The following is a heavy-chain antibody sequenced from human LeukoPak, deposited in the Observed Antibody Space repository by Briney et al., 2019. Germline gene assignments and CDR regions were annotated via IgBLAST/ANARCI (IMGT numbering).Heavy chain of an antibody. Sequence: PSETLSLTCTVPGGSISSYYWSWIRQPPGKGLEWIGYIYYSGSTNYNPSLKSRVTISVDTSKNQFSLKLSSVTAADTAVYYCARDFTRGDYVYAFDIWGQGTMVTVPS. J-gene: IGHJ3*02. V-gene: IGHV4-59*01. D-gene: IGHD4-17*01. CDR1: GGSISSYY. CDR2: IYYSGST. CDR3: ARDFTRGDYVYAFDI.